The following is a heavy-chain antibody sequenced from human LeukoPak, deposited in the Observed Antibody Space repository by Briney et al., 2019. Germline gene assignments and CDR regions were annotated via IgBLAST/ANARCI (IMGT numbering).Heavy chain of an antibody. CDR1: GGSFSGYY. V-gene: IGHV4-34*01. CDR3: AGTRVGATVGFDY. D-gene: IGHD1-26*01. Sequence: SETLSLTCAVYGGSFSGYYWSWIRQPPGEGLEWIGEINHSGSTNYNPSLKSRVTISVDTSKNQFSLKLSSVTAADTAVYYCAGTRVGATVGFDYWGQGTLVTVSS. CDR2: INHSGST. J-gene: IGHJ4*02.